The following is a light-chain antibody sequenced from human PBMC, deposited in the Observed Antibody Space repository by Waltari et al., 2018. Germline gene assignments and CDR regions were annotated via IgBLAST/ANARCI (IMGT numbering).Light chain of an antibody. CDR2: AAS. V-gene: IGKV1-13*02. CDR3: QQFNTYPLT. CDR1: QGIFSA. J-gene: IGKJ4*01. Sequence: AFQLTQSPSSLSASVGDRVTISCRASQGIFSALAWYQQKPGQPPTLLIYAASTLESGVPSRFSGSGSGTDFTLTISSLEAEDFATYYYQQFNTYPLTFGGGTRVDIK.